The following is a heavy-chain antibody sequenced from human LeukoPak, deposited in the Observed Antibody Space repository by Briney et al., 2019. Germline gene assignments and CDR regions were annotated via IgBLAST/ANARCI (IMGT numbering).Heavy chain of an antibody. D-gene: IGHD3-3*01. V-gene: IGHV1-69*04. CDR1: GGTFSSYA. CDR2: IIPILGIA. Sequence: SVKVSCKASGGTFSSYAISWVRQAPGQGLEWMGRIIPILGIANYAQKFQGRVTITADKSTSTAYMELSSLRSEDTAVYYCARGALYYDFWSGYYDIPVYWGQGTLATVSS. J-gene: IGHJ4*02. CDR3: ARGALYYDFWSGYYDIPVY.